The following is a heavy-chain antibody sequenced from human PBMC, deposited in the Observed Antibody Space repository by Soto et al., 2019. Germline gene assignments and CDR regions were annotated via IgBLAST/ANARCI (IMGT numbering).Heavy chain of an antibody. CDR3: ARDRGLRLGRTFYYYGMDV. CDR2: IYYSGST. CDR1: GGSISSGDYY. V-gene: IGHV4-30-4*01. J-gene: IGHJ6*02. Sequence: ASETLSLTCTVSGGSISSGDYYWSWIRQPPGKGLEWIGYIYYSGSTYYNPSLKSRVTISVDTSKNQFSLKLSSVTAADTAVYYCARDRGLRLGRTFYYYGMDVWGQGTTVTVSS. D-gene: IGHD5-12*01.